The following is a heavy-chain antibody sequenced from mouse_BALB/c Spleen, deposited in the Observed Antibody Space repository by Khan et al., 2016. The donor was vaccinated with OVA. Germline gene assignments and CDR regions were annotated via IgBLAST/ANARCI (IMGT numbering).Heavy chain of an antibody. Sequence: EVQLQESGPGLVKPSQSLSLTCTVTGYSITSDYAWNWIRQFPGSKLEWMGFISYSGNTNYNPSLKSRFSITRDTSKNQFFLQLNSVTTEDTATYYCAGVYGGDFNYWGQGTTLTVSS. V-gene: IGHV3-2*02. CDR2: ISYSGNT. CDR3: AGVYGGDFNY. D-gene: IGHD1-1*01. CDR1: GYSITSDYA. J-gene: IGHJ2*01.